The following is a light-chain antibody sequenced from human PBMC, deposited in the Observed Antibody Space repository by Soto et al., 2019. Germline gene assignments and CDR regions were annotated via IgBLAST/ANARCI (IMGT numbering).Light chain of an antibody. CDR2: DAS. V-gene: IGKV1-5*01. CDR1: QSITSW. CDR3: QQYNSYSWT. J-gene: IGKJ1*01. Sequence: DIQMTKSPSTLSASVGDRVTITCPASQSITSWLAWYRQKPAKAPKLLIYDASQLESGVPSSFSGSGSGTQFPLTISSMQADDVATYCCQQYNSYSWTFGEGTKAEIK.